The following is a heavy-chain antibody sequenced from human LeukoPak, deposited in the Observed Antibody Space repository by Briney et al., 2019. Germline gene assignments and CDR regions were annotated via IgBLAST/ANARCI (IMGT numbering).Heavy chain of an antibody. J-gene: IGHJ6*03. Sequence: SETLSLTCTVSGGSISSYYWSWVRQPPGKGLEGVGYIYTSGSTNYNPSLKSRVTISVDTSKNQFSLKLSSVTAADTAVYYCARRVGSTSPYYYYYMDVWGKGTTVTVSS. CDR2: IYTSGST. V-gene: IGHV4-4*09. D-gene: IGHD2-2*01. CDR1: GGSISSYY. CDR3: ARRVGSTSPYYYYYMDV.